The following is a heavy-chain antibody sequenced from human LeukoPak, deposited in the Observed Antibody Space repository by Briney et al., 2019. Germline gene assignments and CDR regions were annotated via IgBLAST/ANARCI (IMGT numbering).Heavy chain of an antibody. CDR2: ISYDGSNK. CDR1: GFTFSNYW. V-gene: IGHV3-30*03. D-gene: IGHD6-19*01. J-gene: IGHJ4*02. CDR3: ARYPLDQYSSGWFDY. Sequence: GGSLRLSCVASGFTFSNYWMLWVRQAPGKGLEWVAVISYDGSNKYYADSVKGRFTISRDNSKNTLYLQMNSLRAEDTAVYYCARYPLDQYSSGWFDYWGQGTLVTVSS.